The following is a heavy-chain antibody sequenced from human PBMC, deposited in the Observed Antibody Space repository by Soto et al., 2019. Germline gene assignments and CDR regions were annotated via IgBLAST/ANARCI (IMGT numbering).Heavy chain of an antibody. J-gene: IGHJ6*02. D-gene: IGHD2-15*01. CDR3: AKEMRDIVVVVAATPVYSGMDV. CDR2: ISYDGSNK. CDR1: GFTFSSYG. Sequence: PGGSLRLSCAASGFTFSSYGMHWVRQAPGKGLEWVAVISYDGSNKYYADSVKGRFTISRDNSKNTLYLQMNSLRAEDTAVYYCAKEMRDIVVVVAATPVYSGMDVWGQGTTVTVSS. V-gene: IGHV3-30*18.